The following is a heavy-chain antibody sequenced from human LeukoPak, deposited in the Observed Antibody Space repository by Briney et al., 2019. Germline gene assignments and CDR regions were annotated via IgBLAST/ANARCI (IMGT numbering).Heavy chain of an antibody. J-gene: IGHJ4*02. Sequence: SETRSLTCTVSGGSISSGGYYWSWIRQHPGKGLEWIGYNYYSGSTYYNPSLKSRVTISVDTSKNQFSLKLSSVTAADTAVYYCARDQVGYYDSSGYYPDWGQGTLVTVSS. CDR3: ARDQVGYYDSSGYYPD. V-gene: IGHV4-31*03. D-gene: IGHD3-22*01. CDR2: NYYSGST. CDR1: GGSISSGGYY.